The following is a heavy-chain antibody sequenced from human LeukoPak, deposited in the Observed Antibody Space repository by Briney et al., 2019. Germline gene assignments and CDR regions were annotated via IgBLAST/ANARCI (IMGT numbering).Heavy chain of an antibody. CDR2: INTDRGAT. D-gene: IGHD3-22*01. V-gene: IGHV1-2*02. J-gene: IGHJ1*01. CDR3: ARGSYDSSDYEYFQH. CDR1: GYTFTGYY. Sequence: ASVNVSCKASGYTFTGYYMHWVRQAPGHGLDYMGWINTDRGATNYAQNFQGRVTMTRDTSISTAYMELSRLRSDDTAVYYCARGSYDSSDYEYFQHWGQGTLVTVSS.